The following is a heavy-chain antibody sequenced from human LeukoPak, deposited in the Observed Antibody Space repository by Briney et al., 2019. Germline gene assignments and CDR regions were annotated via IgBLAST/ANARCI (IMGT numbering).Heavy chain of an antibody. D-gene: IGHD3-22*01. CDR2: INPNSGGT. Sequence: GASVKVSCKTSGYTFTGYYIHWVRQAPGQGLEWMGWINPNSGGTNYAQKFQGRVTMTRDTSISTAYMELSRLRSDDTAVYYCARDLTREHYYDSSGYYSWGQGTLVTVSS. J-gene: IGHJ4*02. CDR1: GYTFTGYY. V-gene: IGHV1-2*02. CDR3: ARDLTREHYYDSSGYYS.